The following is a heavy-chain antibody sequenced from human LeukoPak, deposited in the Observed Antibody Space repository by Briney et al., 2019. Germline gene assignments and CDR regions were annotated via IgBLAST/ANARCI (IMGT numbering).Heavy chain of an antibody. CDR2: IIPIFGTA. Sequence: SVKVSCRATGGTFSSYAISWVRQAPGQGLEWMGRIIPIFGTANYAQKFQGRVTITTDESTSTAYMELSSLRSEDTAVYYCARDGGSSSFGYWGQGTLVTVSS. D-gene: IGHD6-13*01. CDR1: GGTFSSYA. V-gene: IGHV1-69*05. J-gene: IGHJ4*02. CDR3: ARDGGSSSFGY.